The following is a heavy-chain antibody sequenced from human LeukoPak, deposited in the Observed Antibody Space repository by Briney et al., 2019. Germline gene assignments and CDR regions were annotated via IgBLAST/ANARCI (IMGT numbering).Heavy chain of an antibody. V-gene: IGHV3-21*01. CDR3: ARPKRYSSATPDY. J-gene: IGHJ4*02. CDR2: ISSSSSYI. CDR1: GFTFSSYS. D-gene: IGHD6-19*01. Sequence: GGSLRLSCAASGFTFSSYSMTWVRQAPGKGLEWVSSISSSSSYIYYADSVKGRFTISRDNAKNSLYLQMNSLRAEDTAVYYCARPKRYSSATPDYWGQGTLVTVSS.